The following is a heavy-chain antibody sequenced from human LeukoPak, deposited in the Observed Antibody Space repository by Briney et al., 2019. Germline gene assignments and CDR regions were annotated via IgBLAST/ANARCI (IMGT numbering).Heavy chain of an antibody. CDR1: GFTFSSYS. CDR2: ISSSSSYI. V-gene: IGHV3-21*01. CDR3: AREFRTDYDILTGPRSRWFDP. D-gene: IGHD3-9*01. J-gene: IGHJ5*02. Sequence: GGSLTLSCAASGFTFSSYSMNWVRQAPGKGLEWVSSISSSSSYICYADSVKGRFTISRDNASNSLYLQMNSLRAEDTAVYYCAREFRTDYDILTGPRSRWFDPWGQGTLVTVSS.